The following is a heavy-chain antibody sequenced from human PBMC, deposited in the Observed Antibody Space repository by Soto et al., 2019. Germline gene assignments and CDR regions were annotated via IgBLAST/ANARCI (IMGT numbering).Heavy chain of an antibody. Sequence: GGSLRLSCAASGFTFSSYGMHWVRQAPGKGLEWVAVIWYDGSNKYYADSVKGRFTISRDNSKNTLYLQMNSLRAEDMAVYYCARDLVWFGESDYWGQGTLVTVSS. CDR2: IWYDGSNK. D-gene: IGHD3-10*01. V-gene: IGHV3-33*01. J-gene: IGHJ4*02. CDR3: ARDLVWFGESDY. CDR1: GFTFSSYG.